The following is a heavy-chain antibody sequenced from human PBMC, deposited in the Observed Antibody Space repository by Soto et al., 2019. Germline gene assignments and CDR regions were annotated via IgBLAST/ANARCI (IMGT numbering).Heavy chain of an antibody. V-gene: IGHV3-7*03. D-gene: IGHD5-12*01. Sequence: GGSLRLSCATTGFTLSSYWMNWVRQAPGKGLEWVANIKQDGSGKYYVDTVKGRFTISRDNAKSSLYLQMNSLRAEDTAVYYCARGVDGYEWTVWGQGTMVTVSS. CDR3: ARGVDGYEWTV. CDR2: IKQDGSGK. CDR1: GFTLSSYW. J-gene: IGHJ6*02.